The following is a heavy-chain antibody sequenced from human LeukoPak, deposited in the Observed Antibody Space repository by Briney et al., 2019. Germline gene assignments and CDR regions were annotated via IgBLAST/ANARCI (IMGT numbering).Heavy chain of an antibody. CDR3: ARGNPVATTGTKGGWFDP. D-gene: IGHD1-1*01. V-gene: IGHV4-59*01. Sequence: PSETLSLTCTVSGGSISSYYWGWIRQPPGKGLEWIGYIYYSGSTNYNPSLKSRVTISLDTSKNQFSLKLRSVTAADTALYYCARGNPVATTGTKGGWFDPWGQGTLVTVSS. CDR2: IYYSGST. J-gene: IGHJ5*02. CDR1: GGSISSYY.